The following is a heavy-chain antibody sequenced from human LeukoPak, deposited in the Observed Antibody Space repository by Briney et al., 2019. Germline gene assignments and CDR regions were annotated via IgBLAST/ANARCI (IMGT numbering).Heavy chain of an antibody. J-gene: IGHJ4*02. CDR3: ARGLLWFGELSPPGY. D-gene: IGHD3-10*01. CDR1: GYTFTSYD. CDR2: MNPNSGNT. V-gene: IGHV1-8*01. Sequence: ASVKVSCKASGYTFTSYDINWVRQATGQGLEWMGWMNPNSGNTGYAQKLQGRVTMTRNTSISTAYMELSSLRSEDTAVYYCARGLLWFGELSPPGYWGQGTLVTVSS.